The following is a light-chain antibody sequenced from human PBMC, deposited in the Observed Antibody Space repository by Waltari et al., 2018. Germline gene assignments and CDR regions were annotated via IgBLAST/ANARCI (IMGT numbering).Light chain of an antibody. CDR1: SPNIGHNS. V-gene: IGLV1-36*01. CDR3: AAWDASLSSWL. CDR2: YDD. Sequence: QSVLTPPPSVSGAPRQRVTISCSGSSPNIGHNSVNWYQQLPGKPPKLLIYYDDLLSSGVSDRFSGSKSGTSASLAIAGLQSEDEAHYYCAAWDASLSSWLFGGGTKLTVL. J-gene: IGLJ3*02.